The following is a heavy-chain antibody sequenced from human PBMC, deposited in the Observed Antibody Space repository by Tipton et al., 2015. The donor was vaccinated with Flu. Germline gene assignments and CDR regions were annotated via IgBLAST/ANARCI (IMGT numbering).Heavy chain of an antibody. CDR2: INPNSGGT. D-gene: IGHD3-10*01. Sequence: QVQLVQSGPEVKKPGASVKVSCKASGYTFTGYYMHWVRQAPGQGLEWMGWINPNSGGTNDAQKFQGRVTMTRDTSISTAYMELSRLRSDDTAVYYCARDGGGYVLWFGELLFDYWGQGTLVTVSS. CDR3: ARDGGGYVLWFGELLFDY. V-gene: IGHV1-2*02. J-gene: IGHJ4*02. CDR1: GYTFTGYY.